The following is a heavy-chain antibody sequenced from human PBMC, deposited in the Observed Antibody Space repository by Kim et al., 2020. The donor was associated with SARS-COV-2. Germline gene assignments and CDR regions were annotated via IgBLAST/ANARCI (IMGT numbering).Heavy chain of an antibody. CDR2: IIPMFGSA. CDR1: GGTFSNFG. CDR3: ARWEVAFFYGLDV. D-gene: IGHD3-3*02. J-gene: IGHJ6*02. V-gene: IGHV1-69*13. Sequence: SVKVSWKASGGTFSNFGIIWVRQAPGQGLEWMGGIIPMFGSANYAQKFLGRVTITADESTSTAYLEVNNLRSDDTSVYYCARWEVAFFYGLDVWGQGTT.